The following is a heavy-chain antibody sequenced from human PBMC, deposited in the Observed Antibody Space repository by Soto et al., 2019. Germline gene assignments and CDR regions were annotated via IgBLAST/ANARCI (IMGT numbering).Heavy chain of an antibody. V-gene: IGHV4-34*01. D-gene: IGHD6-13*01. CDR2: INHSGST. Sequence: PSETLSLTCAVYGGSFSGYYWSWIRQPPGKGLEWIGEINHSGSTNYNPSLKSRVTISVDTSKNQFSLKLSSVTAADTAVYYCARGGTRYSSRWHKVGYYYYGMDVWGQGTTVTV. CDR3: ARGGTRYSSRWHKVGYYYYGMDV. CDR1: GGSFSGYY. J-gene: IGHJ6*02.